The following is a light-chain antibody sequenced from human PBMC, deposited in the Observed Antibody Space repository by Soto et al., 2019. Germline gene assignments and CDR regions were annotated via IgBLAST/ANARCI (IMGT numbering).Light chain of an antibody. V-gene: IGKV3-20*01. CDR3: HQYGSSPRT. CDR2: GAF. J-gene: IGKJ5*01. Sequence: EIVLTQSPGTLSLSPGERATLSCRASQSVSNNYLAWYQQKPGQAPRLLIYGAFNRATGIPARFSGSGSGTDFTLTISRLEPEDFAVYYCHQYGSSPRTFGQGTRLEIK. CDR1: QSVSNNY.